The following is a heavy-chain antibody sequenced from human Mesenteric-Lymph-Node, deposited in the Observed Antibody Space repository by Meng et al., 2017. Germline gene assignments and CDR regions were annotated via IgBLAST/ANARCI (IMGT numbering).Heavy chain of an antibody. Sequence: VQLTASGHGLLPPSRPPSPPCAVSAVSLTNHDWCAGVRPPPGKGLEWIGKIPHRGSSAYNPSLKSRVSMSIDKSKNQFSLKLSSVTAADTAVYYCASFPPPGKQWLVTDYWGQGTLVTVSS. CDR1: AVSLTNHDW. D-gene: IGHD6-19*01. CDR3: ASFPPPGKQWLVTDY. V-gene: IGHV4-4*02. J-gene: IGHJ4*02. CDR2: IPHRGSS.